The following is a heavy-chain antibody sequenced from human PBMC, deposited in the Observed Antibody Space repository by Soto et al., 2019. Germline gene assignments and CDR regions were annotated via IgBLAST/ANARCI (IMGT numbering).Heavy chain of an antibody. CDR2: IYHSGST. CDR3: ARGAPVVNDY. CDR1: GGSISSGGYS. J-gene: IGHJ4*02. Sequence: QLQLQESGSGLVKPSQTLSLTCAVSGGSISSGGYSWSWIRQPPGKGLEWIGYIYHSGSTYYTPSLKIRVPISVDRSKNMFSLKLSSVTAADTAVYYCARGAPVVNDYWGQGTLVTVSS. V-gene: IGHV4-30-2*01. D-gene: IGHD3-22*01.